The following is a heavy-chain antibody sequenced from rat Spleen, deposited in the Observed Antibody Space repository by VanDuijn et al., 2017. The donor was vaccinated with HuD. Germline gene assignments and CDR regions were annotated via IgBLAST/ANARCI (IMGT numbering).Heavy chain of an antibody. V-gene: IGHV3-1*01. D-gene: IGHD1-6*01. CDR3: ARSNMNYGLLLSFAY. J-gene: IGHJ3*01. Sequence: EVQLQESGPGLVKPSQSLSLTCSVTGYSITSNYWGWIRKFPGNKMEWMGYISYSGSTSYNPSLKSRISITRDTSKNQFFLQVNSVTTEDTATYYCARSNMNYGLLLSFAYWGQGTLVTVSS. CDR2: ISYSGST. CDR1: GYSITSNY.